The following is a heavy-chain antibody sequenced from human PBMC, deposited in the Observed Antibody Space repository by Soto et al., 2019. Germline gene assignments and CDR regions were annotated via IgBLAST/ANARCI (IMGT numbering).Heavy chain of an antibody. CDR1: GYTFTDYY. J-gene: IGHJ4*02. Sequence: QVQLVQSGAEVKKPGASVKVSCKASGYTFTDYYLHWVRQAPGQGLESMGWINPNTGDTNYAQKFQGRVTMTRDTSISTAYMELSRLTSDDTAVYHGARLRLVRPTENDWGQGTLVTVSS. D-gene: IGHD2-21*01. V-gene: IGHV1-2*02. CDR2: INPNTGDT. CDR3: ARLRLVRPTEND.